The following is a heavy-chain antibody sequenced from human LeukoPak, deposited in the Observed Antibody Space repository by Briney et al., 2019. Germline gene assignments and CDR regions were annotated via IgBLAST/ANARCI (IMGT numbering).Heavy chain of an antibody. J-gene: IGHJ4*02. CDR3: VWSITMFPSLDC. CDR2: IYSGGST. CDR1: GFTFSSYA. V-gene: IGHV3-53*01. D-gene: IGHD3-10*02. Sequence: PGGSLRLSCAASGFTFSSYAMHWVRQAPGKGLEWVSVIYSGGSTYYADSVKGRFTISRDNSKNTLYFQMNSLRAEDTAMYYCVWSITMFPSLDCWGQGTLVTVSS.